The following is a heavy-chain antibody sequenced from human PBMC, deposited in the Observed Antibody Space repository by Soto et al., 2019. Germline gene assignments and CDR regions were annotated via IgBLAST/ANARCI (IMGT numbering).Heavy chain of an antibody. V-gene: IGHV1-69*13. Sequence: SVKVSCKASGGTFSSYAISWVRQAPGQGLEWMGGIIPIFGTANYAQKFQGRVTITADESTSTAYMELSSLRSEDTAVYYCASDSYGYGPSDYWGQGTLVTVSS. CDR2: IIPIFGTA. CDR3: ASDSYGYGPSDY. J-gene: IGHJ4*02. CDR1: GGTFSSYA. D-gene: IGHD5-18*01.